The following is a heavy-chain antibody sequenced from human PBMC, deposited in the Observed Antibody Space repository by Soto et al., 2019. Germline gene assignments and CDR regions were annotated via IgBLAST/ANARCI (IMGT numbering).Heavy chain of an antibody. Sequence: PSETLSLTCTVSGGSISSGGYYWSWIRQHPGKGLEWIGYIYYSGSTYYNPSLKSRVTISVDTSKNQFSLKLSSVTAADTAVYYWARYMVRGNLFDPWGQGTLVTASS. J-gene: IGHJ5*02. D-gene: IGHD3-10*01. CDR1: GGSISSGGYY. V-gene: IGHV4-31*03. CDR2: IYYSGST. CDR3: ARYMVRGNLFDP.